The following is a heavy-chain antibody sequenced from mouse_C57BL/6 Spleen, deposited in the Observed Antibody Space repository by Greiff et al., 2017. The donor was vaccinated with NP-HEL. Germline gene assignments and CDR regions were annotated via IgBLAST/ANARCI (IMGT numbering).Heavy chain of an antibody. D-gene: IGHD3-2*02. CDR2: INPNHGGT. V-gene: IGHV1-18*01. J-gene: IGHJ2*01. Sequence: EVQLQQSGPELVKPGASVKIPCKASGYTFTDYNMDWVKQSHGKSLEWIGDINPNHGGTIYNQKFKGKSTLTVDKSSSTAYMELRSLTSEDTAVYYCARSAGQHRLDYWGQGTTLTVSS. CDR3: ARSAGQHRLDY. CDR1: GYTFTDYN.